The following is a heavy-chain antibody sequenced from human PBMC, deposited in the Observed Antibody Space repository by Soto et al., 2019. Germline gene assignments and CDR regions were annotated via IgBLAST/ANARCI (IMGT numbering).Heavy chain of an antibody. CDR3: ARGGGSLGRCSSTICPRGHAFDR. CDR2: LNHSGST. CDR1: GVSFSGYY. Sequence: QVQLQQWGAGLLKPSETLSLTCAVYGVSFSGYYWSWIRQPLVKGPEWIGELNHSGSTNYNPSLKSRCTISVYTSKNQFRVKLSSVPAADTAVYYFARGGGSLGRCSSTICPRGHAFDRCGHGTILAASS. J-gene: IGHJ3*01. V-gene: IGHV4-34*01. D-gene: IGHD2-2*01.